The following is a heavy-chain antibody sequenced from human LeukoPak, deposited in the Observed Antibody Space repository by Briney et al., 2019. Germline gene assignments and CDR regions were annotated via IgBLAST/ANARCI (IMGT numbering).Heavy chain of an antibody. J-gene: IGHJ4*02. Sequence: TGGSLRLSCAASGFTFSSYAMSWVRQAPGKGLEWVSGISGSGAKTYNGDYAKGRFTISRDNSRNTLYLQMNSLRAEDTAIYYCAKDPLDYWGQGTLVTVSS. CDR2: ISGSGAKT. V-gene: IGHV3-23*01. CDR3: AKDPLDY. CDR1: GFTFSSYA.